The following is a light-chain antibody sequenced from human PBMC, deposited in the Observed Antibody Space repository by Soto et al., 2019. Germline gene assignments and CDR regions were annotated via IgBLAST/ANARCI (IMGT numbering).Light chain of an antibody. J-gene: IGKJ5*01. V-gene: IGKV1-9*01. Sequence: DRVTXTCRASQTISSYLAWYEQKPGKAHKLMIYTASKVNSVVTLRFSGSGSGTSFTLTISSLQPEDFATYYCQQLLRYPVTFGQG. CDR2: TAS. CDR1: QTISSY. CDR3: QQLLRYPVT.